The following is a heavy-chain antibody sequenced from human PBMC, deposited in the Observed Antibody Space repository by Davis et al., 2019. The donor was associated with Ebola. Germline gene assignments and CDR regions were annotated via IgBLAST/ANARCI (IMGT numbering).Heavy chain of an antibody. Sequence: ASVKVSCKTSGYNFNRYGISWVRQVPGQGLEWMGWISGYDGVTKYSEKYEGRITLTTETSTSTAYMEVRSLTSDDTARYYCARDGLVPDAIRGGFDPWGQGMLVTVSS. V-gene: IGHV1-18*01. CDR3: ARDGLVPDAIRGGFDP. J-gene: IGHJ5*02. CDR1: GYNFNRYG. CDR2: ISGYDGVT. D-gene: IGHD2-2*01.